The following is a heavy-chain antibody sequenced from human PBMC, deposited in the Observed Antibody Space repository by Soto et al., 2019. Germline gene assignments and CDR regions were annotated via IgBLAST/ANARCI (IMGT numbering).Heavy chain of an antibody. CDR3: AREEMFGEFFFQQIDY. Sequence: PAQTLPLTCAISGDSVSSNSAAWNCIRQSPSRGLEWLGRTYYRSKWYNDYAVSVKSRITINPDTSKNQFSLQLNSVTPEDTAVYYCAREEMFGEFFFQQIDYWGQGTLVTVSS. V-gene: IGHV6-1*01. J-gene: IGHJ4*02. CDR1: GDSVSSNSAA. D-gene: IGHD3-10*02. CDR2: TYYRSKWYN.